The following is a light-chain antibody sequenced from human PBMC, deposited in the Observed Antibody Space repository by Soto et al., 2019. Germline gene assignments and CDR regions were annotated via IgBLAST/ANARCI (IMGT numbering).Light chain of an antibody. V-gene: IGKV1-33*01. CDR1: QDISNY. CDR2: DAS. Sequence: DIQITQSPSSLSASVGDRVTITCQASQDISNYLNWYQQKPGKAPKILIYDASNLATGVPSRFSGSGSGTDFTFTISSLQPEDIATYYCQQYDNLPSITFGQGTRREIK. J-gene: IGKJ5*01. CDR3: QQYDNLPSIT.